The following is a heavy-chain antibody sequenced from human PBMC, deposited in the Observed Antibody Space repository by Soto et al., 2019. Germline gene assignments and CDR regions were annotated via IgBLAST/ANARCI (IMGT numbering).Heavy chain of an antibody. V-gene: IGHV4-30-2*01. CDR1: GGSISSGGYS. Sequence: QLQLQESGSGLVKPSQTLSLTCAVSGGSISSGGYSWSWIRQPPGKGLEWIGYIYHIVTYYNPSLKSRVTISVDRSKYQFSLQLSSAPAADTAVYYCARGRPFDYGGQGALVPVSS. CDR3: ARGRPFDY. CDR2: IYHIVT. J-gene: IGHJ4*02.